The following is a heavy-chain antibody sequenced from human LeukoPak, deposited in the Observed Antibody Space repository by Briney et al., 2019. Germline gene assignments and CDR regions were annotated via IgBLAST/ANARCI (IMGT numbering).Heavy chain of an antibody. CDR3: ARDDVGEGYNWNDVEFVGDY. V-gene: IGHV1-69*13. J-gene: IGHJ4*02. CDR1: GGTFSSYA. Sequence: ASVKVSCKASGGTFSSYAISWVRQAPGQGLEWMGGIIPIFGTANYAQKFQGRVTITADESTSIAYMELSSLKSEDTAVYYCARDDVGEGYNWNDVEFVGDYWGQGTLVTVSS. D-gene: IGHD1-20*01. CDR2: IIPIFGTA.